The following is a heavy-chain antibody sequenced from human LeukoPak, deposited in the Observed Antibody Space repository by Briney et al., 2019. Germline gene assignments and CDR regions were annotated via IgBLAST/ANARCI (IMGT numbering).Heavy chain of an antibody. J-gene: IGHJ4*02. CDR3: ARVGPRFLEWSLDY. Sequence: ASVKVSCKASGYTFTSYGISWVRQAPGQGLEWMGWISAYNGNTNYAQKLQGRVTMTADTSTSTAYMELRSLRSDDTAVYYCARVGPRFLEWSLDYWGQGTLVTVSS. V-gene: IGHV1-18*01. CDR2: ISAYNGNT. D-gene: IGHD3-3*01. CDR1: GYTFTSYG.